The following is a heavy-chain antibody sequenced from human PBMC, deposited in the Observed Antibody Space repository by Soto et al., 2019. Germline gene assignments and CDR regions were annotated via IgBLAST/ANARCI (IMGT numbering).Heavy chain of an antibody. Sequence: KTSETLSLTCTVSGGSISSGCYYWNWIRQHPGKGLEWIGYTYYIENTYYNPSLNSRITISADTSKNQFSLKLSSVTAADTAVYYCARLSSSGWPIDSWGQGTLVTVSS. CDR1: GGSISSGCYY. D-gene: IGHD6-19*01. CDR2: TYYIENT. CDR3: ARLSSSGWPIDS. V-gene: IGHV4-31*03. J-gene: IGHJ4*02.